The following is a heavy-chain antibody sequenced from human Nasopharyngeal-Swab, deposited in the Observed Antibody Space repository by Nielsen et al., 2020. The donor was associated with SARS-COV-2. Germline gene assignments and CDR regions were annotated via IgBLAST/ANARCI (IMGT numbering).Heavy chain of an antibody. CDR3: AGHPADFDY. J-gene: IGHJ4*02. D-gene: IGHD6-25*01. V-gene: IGHV4-34*01. CDR2: MKPSGIT. Sequence: SETLSLTCAVYGGSVSDYHWSWIRQPPGKGLEWIGEMKPSGITNYNPSLKGRVAISIDTSKNQFFLNLRSVTAADTAVYYCAGHPADFDYWGQGTLITVSS. CDR1: GGSVSDYH.